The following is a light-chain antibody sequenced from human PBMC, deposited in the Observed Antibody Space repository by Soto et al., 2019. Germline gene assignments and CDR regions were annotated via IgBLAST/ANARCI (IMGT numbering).Light chain of an antibody. CDR1: QSVAKNY. V-gene: IGKV3-20*01. Sequence: ETVLTQSPGTLSLSPGERATLSCRASQSVAKNYLAWYQHKPGQGPRLLISGASSRATGIPDRFSGSGSGTDFTLTISRLQPEDLAVYYCLQYASEPLTFGGGTKVEI. J-gene: IGKJ4*01. CDR3: LQYASEPLT. CDR2: GAS.